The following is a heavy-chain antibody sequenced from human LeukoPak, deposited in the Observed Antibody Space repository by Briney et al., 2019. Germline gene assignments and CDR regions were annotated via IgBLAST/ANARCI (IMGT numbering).Heavy chain of an antibody. V-gene: IGHV4-4*07. D-gene: IGHD4-17*01. CDR2: IYTSGST. CDR3: ARDDYGDYIHDAFDI. CDR1: GGSISSYY. J-gene: IGHJ3*02. Sequence: TSETLSLTCTVSGGSISSYYWSWIRQPAGKGLEWIGRIYTSGSTNYNPSLKSRITMSVDTSKNQFSLKLSSVTAADTAVYYCARDDYGDYIHDAFDIWGQGTMVTVSS.